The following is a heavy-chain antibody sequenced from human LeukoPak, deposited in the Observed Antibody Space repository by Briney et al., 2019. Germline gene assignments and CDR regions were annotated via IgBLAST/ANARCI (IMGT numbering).Heavy chain of an antibody. CDR2: ITSSSSYI. CDR3: ARDREGDYIWGSYRPDWFDP. V-gene: IGHV3-21*01. CDR1: GFTFSSYT. Sequence: GGSLRLSCAASGFTFSSYTMNWVRQAPGKGLEWVSSITSSSSYIYYADSVKGRFTISRDNAKNSLYLQMNSLRAEDTAVYYCARDREGDYIWGSYRPDWFDPWGQGTLVTVSS. D-gene: IGHD3-16*02. J-gene: IGHJ5*02.